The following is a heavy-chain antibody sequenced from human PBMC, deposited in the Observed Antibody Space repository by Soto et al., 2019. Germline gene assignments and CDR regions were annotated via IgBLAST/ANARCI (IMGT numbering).Heavy chain of an antibody. CDR2: LSAYNGDT. CDR1: GYTFINYG. CDR3: ARWSAIVGGAEGIDV. J-gene: IGHJ3*01. D-gene: IGHD1-26*01. V-gene: IGHV1-18*01. Sequence: QVQLVQSGAEVKKPGASVRVSCKTSGYTFINYGITWVRQAPGQGLEWMGWLSAYNGDTSSSEKLQDRVTITTDTSTNTVYMDLRSLTSDDTAVYYCARWSAIVGGAEGIDVWGQGTMVIVSS.